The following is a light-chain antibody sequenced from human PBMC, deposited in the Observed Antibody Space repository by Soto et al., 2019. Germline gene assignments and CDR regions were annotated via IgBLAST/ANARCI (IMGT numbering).Light chain of an antibody. CDR1: QDIGYW. J-gene: IGKJ3*01. CDR2: RVS. CDR3: QRYNSHLFF. Sequence: DDRLTQSPSTLSASVGDRVTISCRASQDIGYWLAWYQQKPGKAPKLLIHRVSRLQSGVPVRFSGSGSETEFTLTINGLQPDDFATYYCQRYNSHLFFFGPGTKVQSK. V-gene: IGKV1-5*03.